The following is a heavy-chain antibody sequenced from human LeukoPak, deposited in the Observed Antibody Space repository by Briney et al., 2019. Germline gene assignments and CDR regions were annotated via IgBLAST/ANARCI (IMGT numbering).Heavy chain of an antibody. CDR1: GFTFDDYA. CDR3: AKDISSSSWYYYYGMDV. Sequence: GGSLRLSCAASGFTFDDYAMHWVRQAPGKGLEWVSGISWNSGSIGYADSVKGRFTISRDNAKNSLYLQMNSLRAEDTALYYCAKDISSSSWYYYYGMDVWGQGTLVTVSS. V-gene: IGHV3-9*01. D-gene: IGHD6-13*01. J-gene: IGHJ6*02. CDR2: ISWNSGSI.